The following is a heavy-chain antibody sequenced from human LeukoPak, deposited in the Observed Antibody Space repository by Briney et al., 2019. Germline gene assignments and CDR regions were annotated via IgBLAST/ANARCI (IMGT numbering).Heavy chain of an antibody. D-gene: IGHD2-15*01. CDR3: ASPVVVVATREVDY. J-gene: IGHJ4*02. V-gene: IGHV3-23*01. Sequence: GGSLRLSCAASGFTFSSYAMSWVRQAPGKGLEWVSAICGSGGSTYYADSVNGRFTISRDNSKNTLYLQMNSLRAEDTAVYYCASPVVVVATREVDYWGQGTLVTVSS. CDR2: ICGSGGST. CDR1: GFTFSSYA.